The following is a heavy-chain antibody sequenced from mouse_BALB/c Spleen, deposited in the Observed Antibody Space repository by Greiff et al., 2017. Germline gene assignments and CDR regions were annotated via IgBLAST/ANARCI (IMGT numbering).Heavy chain of an antibody. D-gene: IGHD1-1*01. J-gene: IGHJ3*01. CDR3: ARFYYGSSWFAY. V-gene: IGHV1-7*01. CDR2: INPSTGYT. CDR1: GYTFTSYW. Sequence: QVQLKESGAELAKPGASVKMSCKASGYTFTSYWMHWVKQRPGQGLEWIGYINPSTGYTEYNQKFKDKATLTADKSSSTAYMQLSSLTSEDSAAYYCARFYYGSSWFAYWGQGTLVTVSA.